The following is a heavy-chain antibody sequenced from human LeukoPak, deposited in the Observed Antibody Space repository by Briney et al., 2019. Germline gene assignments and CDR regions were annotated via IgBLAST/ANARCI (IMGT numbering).Heavy chain of an antibody. CDR3: ARSAADYYDSSGYYRLFVEYFQH. V-gene: IGHV4-59*12. Sequence: SETLSLTCTVSGGSISSYFWSWIRQPPGKGLEWIGYIYDSGSTNYNPSLKSRVTISVDTSKNQFSLKLSSVTAADTAVYYCARSAADYYDSSGYYRLFVEYFQHWGQGTLVTVSS. CDR2: IYDSGST. CDR1: GGSISSYF. J-gene: IGHJ1*01. D-gene: IGHD3-22*01.